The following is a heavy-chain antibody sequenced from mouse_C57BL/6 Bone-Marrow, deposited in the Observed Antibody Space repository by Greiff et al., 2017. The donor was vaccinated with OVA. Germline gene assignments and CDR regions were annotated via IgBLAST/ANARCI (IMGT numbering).Heavy chain of an antibody. D-gene: IGHD1-1*01. V-gene: IGHV1-64*01. J-gene: IGHJ3*01. Sequence: QVRLQQPGAELVKPGASVKLSCKASGYTFTSYWMHWVKQRPGQGLEWIGMIHPNSGSTNYNEKFKSKATLTVDKSSSTAYMQLSSLTSEDSAVYYCASYYGSSFTSFAYWGQGTLVTVSA. CDR1: GYTFTSYW. CDR2: IHPNSGST. CDR3: ASYYGSSFTSFAY.